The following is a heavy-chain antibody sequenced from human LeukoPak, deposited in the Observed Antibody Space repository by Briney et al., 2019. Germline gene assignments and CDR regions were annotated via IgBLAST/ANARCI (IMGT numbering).Heavy chain of an antibody. D-gene: IGHD6-13*01. V-gene: IGHV3-33*01. J-gene: IGHJ6*02. CDR1: GFTFSSYG. Sequence: GGSLRLSCAASGFTFSSYGMHWVRQAPGKGLEWVAVIWYDGSEKYYADSVKGRFTISRDNAKNSLYLQMNSLRAEDTAVYYCARDREQQLVLYHGMDVWGQGTTVTVSS. CDR2: IWYDGSEK. CDR3: ARDREQQLVLYHGMDV.